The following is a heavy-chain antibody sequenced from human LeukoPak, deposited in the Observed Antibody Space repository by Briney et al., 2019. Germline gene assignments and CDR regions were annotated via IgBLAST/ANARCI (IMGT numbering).Heavy chain of an antibody. V-gene: IGHV3-23*01. J-gene: IGHJ4*02. CDR2: ISGSGGST. Sequence: GGSLRLSCAASGITFSGYAMSWVRQAPGKGLEWVSAISGSGGSTYYADSVKGRFTISRDNSKNTLYLQMNSLRAEDTAVYYCAKTRWADYGDYYYWGQGTLVTVSS. CDR3: AKTRWADYGDYYY. CDR1: GITFSGYA. D-gene: IGHD4-17*01.